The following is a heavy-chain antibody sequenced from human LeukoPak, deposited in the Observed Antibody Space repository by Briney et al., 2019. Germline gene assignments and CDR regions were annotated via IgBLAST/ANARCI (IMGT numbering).Heavy chain of an antibody. Sequence: VASVKVSCKASGGTFSSCAISWVRQAPGQGLEWMGGIIPIFGTANYAQKSQGRVTITTDESTSTAYMELSSLRSEDTAVYYCARDQSGYFDLWGRGTLVTVSS. CDR3: ARDQSGYFDL. J-gene: IGHJ2*01. V-gene: IGHV1-69*05. CDR2: IIPIFGTA. CDR1: GGTFSSCA.